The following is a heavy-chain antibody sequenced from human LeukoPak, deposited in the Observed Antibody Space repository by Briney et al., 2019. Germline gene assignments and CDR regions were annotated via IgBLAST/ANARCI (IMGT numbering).Heavy chain of an antibody. V-gene: IGHV2-5*02. J-gene: IGHJ4*02. CDR1: GFSLSTSGVG. Sequence: SGPTLVNPTQTLTLTCTFSGFSLSTSGVGVGWIRQPPGKALEWLALIYWDDDKRYSPSLKSRLTITKDTFKNQVVLTMTNMDPVDTATYYCAQAEGYSSGWYYFDYWGQGTLVTVSS. CDR2: IYWDDDK. D-gene: IGHD6-19*01. CDR3: AQAEGYSSGWYYFDY.